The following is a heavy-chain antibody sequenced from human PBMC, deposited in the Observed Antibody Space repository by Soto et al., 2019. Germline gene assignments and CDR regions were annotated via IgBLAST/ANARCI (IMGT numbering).Heavy chain of an antibody. D-gene: IGHD2-2*01. J-gene: IGHJ6*02. CDR3: AREIGRSTSYAMDV. V-gene: IGHV3-7*01. CDR1: GFTFRSYW. CDR2: IKEDGSEE. Sequence: EVQLVESGGGLVQPGGSLRLSCVASGFTFRSYWMSWARQAPGKGLGWVANIKEDGSEEYSVDSVKGRFTISRDTAKNSLYLQMNSLRADDAAVYYCAREIGRSTSYAMDVWGQGTKVTVSS.